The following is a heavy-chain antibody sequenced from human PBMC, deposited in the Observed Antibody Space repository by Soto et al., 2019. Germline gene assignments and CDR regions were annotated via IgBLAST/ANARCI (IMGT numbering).Heavy chain of an antibody. CDR1: GFTFSTYW. CDR2: IRGDGSTT. Sequence: GGSLRLSCAASGFTFSTYWMHWVRQAPGRGLVWVSRIRGDGSTTKYADSVKGRFSISRDNAKNTLYLEMNSLRADDTGVYYCATMITFPWAFDYWGQGTLVTVSS. D-gene: IGHD3-22*01. V-gene: IGHV3-74*03. CDR3: ATMITFPWAFDY. J-gene: IGHJ4*02.